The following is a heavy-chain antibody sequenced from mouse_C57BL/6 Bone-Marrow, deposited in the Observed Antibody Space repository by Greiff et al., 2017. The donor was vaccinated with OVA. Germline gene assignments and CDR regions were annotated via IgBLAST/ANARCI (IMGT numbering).Heavy chain of an antibody. D-gene: IGHD2-5*01. CDR3: ARYSNYYFDY. CDR1: GYTFTSYW. J-gene: IGHJ2*01. Sequence: QVQLQQPGAELVKPGASVKMSCKASGYTFTSYWITWVKQRPGQGLEWIGDIYPGSGSTNYNEQFKSKATLTVDTSSSTAYMQLSSLTSEDAAVYYCARYSNYYFDYWGQGTTLTVSS. V-gene: IGHV1-55*01. CDR2: IYPGSGST.